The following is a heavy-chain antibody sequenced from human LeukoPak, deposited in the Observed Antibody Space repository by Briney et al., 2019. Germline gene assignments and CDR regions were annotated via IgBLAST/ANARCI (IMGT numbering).Heavy chain of an antibody. V-gene: IGHV3-48*03. Sequence: GRSLRLSCAASGFSFSSFEMNWVRQAPGKGPEWVSYISNSGDSIFYADSVKGRFTISRDNAKNSLFLQMSSLRAEDTAVYYCTRDRYDSRGCAFDYWGQGTLVTVSS. D-gene: IGHD3-22*01. CDR3: TRDRYDSRGCAFDY. J-gene: IGHJ4*02. CDR1: GFSFSSFE. CDR2: ISNSGDSI.